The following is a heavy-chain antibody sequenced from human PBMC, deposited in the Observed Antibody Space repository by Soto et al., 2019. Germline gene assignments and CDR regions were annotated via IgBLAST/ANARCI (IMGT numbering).Heavy chain of an antibody. D-gene: IGHD2-2*01. CDR1: GFTFSSYW. CDR2: INRDGSDT. J-gene: IGHJ4*02. CDR3: TRDLRAYCSSTSCYELGY. V-gene: IGHV3-74*01. Sequence: LRLSCAASGFTFSSYWMHWVRQAPGKGLVWVSRINRDGSDTAYADSVKGRFTISRDNAKDTLYLQMNSLRAEDTAVYFCTRDLRAYCSSTSCYELGYWGQGTLVTVSS.